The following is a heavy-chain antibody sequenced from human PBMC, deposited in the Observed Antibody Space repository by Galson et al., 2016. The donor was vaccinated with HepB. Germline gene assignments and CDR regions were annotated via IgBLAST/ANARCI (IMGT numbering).Heavy chain of an antibody. CDR3: ARVDTAMVIPGQFDY. Sequence: SLRLSCAASGFTFSNYWMYWVRQAPGKGLVWVSRINSDESIIDYADDVKGRFSISRDNAKNTLYLQMNSLRVEDTAVYHCARVDTAMVIPGQFDYWGQGTLVTVSS. CDR2: INSDESII. CDR1: GFTFSNYW. J-gene: IGHJ4*02. D-gene: IGHD5-18*01. V-gene: IGHV3-74*01.